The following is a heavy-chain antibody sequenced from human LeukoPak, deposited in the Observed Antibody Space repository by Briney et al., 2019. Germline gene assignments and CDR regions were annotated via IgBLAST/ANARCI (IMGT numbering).Heavy chain of an antibody. CDR3: VTDHYNNHGNFDF. D-gene: IGHD3-10*01. J-gene: IGHJ4*02. V-gene: IGHV1-24*01. CDR1: VFILTELS. CDR2: FDREDAET. Sequence: GASVKVSCKVSVFILTELSIHWLRLAPGKGLEWMASFDREDAETLYAQHLQGRVTMTEDRSADTASLQLRSLTFEDTAVYYCVTDHYNNHGNFDFWGQGTLVTPSS.